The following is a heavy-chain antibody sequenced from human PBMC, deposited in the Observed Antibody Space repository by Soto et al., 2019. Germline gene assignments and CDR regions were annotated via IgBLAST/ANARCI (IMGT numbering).Heavy chain of an antibody. D-gene: IGHD4-17*01. CDR3: AREFRGYDDYGDYYFDY. CDR2: MNPNSGNT. V-gene: IGHV1-8*01. CDR1: GYTFTSYD. J-gene: IGHJ4*02. Sequence: ASVKVSCKASGYTFTSYDINWVRQATGQGLEWMGWMNPNSGNTGYAQKFQGRVTMTRDTSTSTVYMELSSLRSEDTAVYYCAREFRGYDDYGDYYFDYWGQGTLVTVSS.